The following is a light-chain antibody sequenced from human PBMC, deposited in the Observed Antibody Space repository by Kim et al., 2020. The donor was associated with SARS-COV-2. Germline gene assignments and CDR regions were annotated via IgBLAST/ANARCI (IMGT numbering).Light chain of an antibody. J-gene: IGLJ3*02. CDR3: SSYAGSNNLV. CDR2: EVS. CDR1: GSNVGGYNY. V-gene: IGLV2-8*01. Sequence: GHSFTTASTGTGSNVGGYNYVSWYQQHPGKAPKLIIYEVSKRPSGVPDHFSGSKSGNTASLTVSGLQAEDEADDYCSSYAGSNNLVFGGGTQLTVL.